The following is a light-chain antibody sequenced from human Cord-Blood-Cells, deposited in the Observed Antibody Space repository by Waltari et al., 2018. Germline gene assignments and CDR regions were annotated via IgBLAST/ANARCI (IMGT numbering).Light chain of an antibody. J-gene: IGLJ3*02. CDR3: NSYAGSNNFAV. CDR1: SSDVGGYNY. Sequence: QSALTQPPSASGSPGQSVTISGPGTSSDVGGYNYVHWYQQPPGKAPKLMIYEVSKRPSGVPDRFSGAKSGNTASLSVTGLQAEDEADYYCNSYAGSNNFAVFGGGTTLTVL. CDR2: EVS. V-gene: IGLV2-8*01.